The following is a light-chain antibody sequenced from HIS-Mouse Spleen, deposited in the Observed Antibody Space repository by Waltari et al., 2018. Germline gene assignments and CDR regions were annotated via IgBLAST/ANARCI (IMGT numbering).Light chain of an antibody. V-gene: IGLV3-21*03. CDR3: QVWDSSSDHYV. CDR1: NIGSKS. J-gene: IGLJ1*01. Sequence: SYVLTQPPSVSVAPGKTARITCGGNNIGSKSVHWYQQKPGQAPVLVVYDDSERPSGIPERFSGSNPGTTATLTISRVEAGDEADYYCQVWDSSSDHYVFGTGTKVTVL. CDR2: DDS.